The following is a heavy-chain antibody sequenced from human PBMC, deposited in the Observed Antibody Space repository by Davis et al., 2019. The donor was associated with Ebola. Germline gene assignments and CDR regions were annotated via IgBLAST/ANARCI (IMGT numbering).Heavy chain of an antibody. CDR3: ARAYSNAY. Sequence: PGGSLRLSCAVSGFPFWAYGLSWVRQAPGKGLEWFSGLSGGADRTYYADSVKGRFTIPRDNSKNTIYLEMNNLRAEDTGVYYYARAYSNAYWGQGTLVTVSS. D-gene: IGHD6-13*01. J-gene: IGHJ4*02. CDR1: GFPFWAYG. CDR2: LSGGADRT. V-gene: IGHV3-23*01.